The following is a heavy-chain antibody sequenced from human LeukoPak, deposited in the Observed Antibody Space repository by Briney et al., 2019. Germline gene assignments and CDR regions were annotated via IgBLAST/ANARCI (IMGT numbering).Heavy chain of an antibody. Sequence: PGGSLRLSCAASGFTFSSYAMSWVRQAPGKGLEWVSAISGSGGSTYYADSVKGRFTISRDNSKNTLYLQMNSLRAEDTVVDCYAKDCLRMAVAGLVYSWGEGNLVTVSS. CDR1: GFTFSSYA. CDR3: AKDCLRMAVAGLVYS. J-gene: IGHJ4*02. D-gene: IGHD6-19*01. CDR2: ISGSGGST. V-gene: IGHV3-23*01.